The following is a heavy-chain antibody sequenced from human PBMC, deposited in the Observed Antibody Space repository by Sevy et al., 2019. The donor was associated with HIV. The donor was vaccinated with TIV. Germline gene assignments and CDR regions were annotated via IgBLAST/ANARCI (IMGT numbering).Heavy chain of an antibody. Sequence: EGSLRLSCAASGFTFSSYAMSWVRQAPGKELEWVSAIRGSGGSTYYADSVKGRFTISRDNSKNTLYLQMNSLRAEDTAVYYCAKVVLYYYYGMDVWGQGTTVTVSS. CDR1: GFTFSSYA. J-gene: IGHJ6*02. CDR2: IRGSGGST. D-gene: IGHD3-16*01. V-gene: IGHV3-23*01. CDR3: AKVVLYYYYGMDV.